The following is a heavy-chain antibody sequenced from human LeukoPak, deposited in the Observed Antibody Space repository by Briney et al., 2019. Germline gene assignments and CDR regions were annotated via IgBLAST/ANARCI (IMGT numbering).Heavy chain of an antibody. Sequence: GSLRLSCAASGFTVSSNYMSWVRQAPGRGLEWVSVIYSGGTTYYADSVKGRFTISRDNSKNTLYLQMNSLRAEDTAVYYCARGRSFDPWGQGTLVTVSS. CDR3: ARGRSFDP. J-gene: IGHJ5*02. CDR2: IYSGGTT. CDR1: GFTVSSNY. V-gene: IGHV3-53*01.